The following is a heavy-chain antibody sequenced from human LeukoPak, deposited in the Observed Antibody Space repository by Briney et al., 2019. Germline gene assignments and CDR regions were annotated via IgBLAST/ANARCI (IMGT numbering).Heavy chain of an antibody. J-gene: IGHJ6*03. D-gene: IGHD2-8*01. Sequence: GASVKVSCKASGYTFTGYYMHWVRQAPGQGLELMGRINPNSGGTNYAQKFQGRVTMTRDTSISTAYMELSRLRSDDTAVYYCVRDTTPGVYYMDVWGKGTTVTVSS. V-gene: IGHV1-2*06. CDR3: VRDTTPGVYYMDV. CDR1: GYTFTGYY. CDR2: INPNSGGT.